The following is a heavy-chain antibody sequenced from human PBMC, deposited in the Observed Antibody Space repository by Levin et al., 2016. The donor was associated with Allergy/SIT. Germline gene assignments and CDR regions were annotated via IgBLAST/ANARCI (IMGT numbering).Heavy chain of an antibody. Sequence: GGSLRLSCTASGFTFGDYAMSWVRQAPGKGLEWVGFIRSKAYGGTTEYAASVKGRFTISRDDSKSIAYLQMNSLKTEDTAVFYCSRGFGNYWGQGTLVTVSS. V-gene: IGHV3-49*04. CDR2: IRSKAYGGTT. CDR3: SRGFGNY. J-gene: IGHJ4*02. D-gene: IGHD3-10*01. CDR1: GFTFGDYA.